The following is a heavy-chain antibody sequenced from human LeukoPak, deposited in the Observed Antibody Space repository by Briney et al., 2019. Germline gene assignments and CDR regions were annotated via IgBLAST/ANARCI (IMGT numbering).Heavy chain of an antibody. D-gene: IGHD3-9*01. CDR2: ITGSGGNR. CDR3: ARGIHWLTLDY. CDR1: GFTFSSHG. Sequence: PGGSLRLSCAASGFTFSSHGMNWVRQAPGKGLEWVSGITGSGGNRYYADSVKGRFTISRDNSKNTLYLQMNTLRAEDTAVYYCARGIHWLTLDYWGQGTLVTVSS. V-gene: IGHV3-23*01. J-gene: IGHJ4*02.